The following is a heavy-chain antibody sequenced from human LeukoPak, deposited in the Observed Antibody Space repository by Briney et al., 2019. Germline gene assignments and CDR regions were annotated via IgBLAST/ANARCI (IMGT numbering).Heavy chain of an antibody. V-gene: IGHV3-15*01. CDR2: IKNKADGGTT. J-gene: IGHJ4*02. Sequence: GGSLRLSCAASGFTFSNAWMSWVRQAPGKGLEWVGRIKNKADGGTTDYAAPVKGRFTISRDDSKNTLYLQMNSLKTEDTAMYYCTTHDPINRSWGQGTLVTVSS. D-gene: IGHD1-1*01. CDR3: TTHDPINRS. CDR1: GFTFSNAW.